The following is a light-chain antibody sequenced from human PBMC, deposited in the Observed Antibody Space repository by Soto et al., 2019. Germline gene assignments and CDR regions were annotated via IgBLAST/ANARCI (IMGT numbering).Light chain of an antibody. Sequence: DIVMTQSPDSLAVSLGERATINCKSSQSVLYNSYNKNYLAWYQQKPGQPPKLLIYWASTRESGVPDRFSGSGSGTDFTLTISSLRAEDVAVYYCQQYYSTPPTFGPGTKVDIK. V-gene: IGKV4-1*01. CDR3: QQYYSTPPT. CDR1: QSVLYNSYNKNY. CDR2: WAS. J-gene: IGKJ3*01.